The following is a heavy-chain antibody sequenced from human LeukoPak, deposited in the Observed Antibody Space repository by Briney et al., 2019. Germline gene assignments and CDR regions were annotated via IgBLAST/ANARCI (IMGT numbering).Heavy chain of an antibody. J-gene: IGHJ1*01. CDR3: TTDPGYYDFWSGYLGYFQH. CDR1: GFAFSNYG. D-gene: IGHD3-3*01. V-gene: IGHV3-30*02. Sequence: GGSLRLSCVASGFAFSNYGTHWVRQAPGKGLEWVTFMQYDGSVEFYADSVKGRFTISRDNSKNTAFLQMSGLRTEDTAVYYCTTDPGYYDFWSGYLGYFQHWGQGTLVTVSS. CDR2: MQYDGSVE.